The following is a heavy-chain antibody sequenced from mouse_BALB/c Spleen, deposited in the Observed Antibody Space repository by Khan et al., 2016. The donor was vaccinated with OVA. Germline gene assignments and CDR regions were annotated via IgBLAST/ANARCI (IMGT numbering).Heavy chain of an antibody. J-gene: IGHJ2*01. D-gene: IGHD1-1*01. CDR2: IYPGDGNT. V-gene: IGHV1-87*01. CDR1: GYTFTSYW. CDR3: TKGGITTGYFDY. Sequence: QVQLKESGTELARPGASVKLSCKASGYTFTSYWMQRVKQRPGQGLEWIGAIYPGDGNTRYTQKFKGKATLTAEKSSSTAYMQLSSLASEDSAVYCCTKGGITTGYFDYWGQGTTLTVSS.